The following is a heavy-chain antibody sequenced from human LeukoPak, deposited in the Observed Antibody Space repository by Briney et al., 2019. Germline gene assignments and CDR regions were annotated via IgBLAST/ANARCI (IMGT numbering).Heavy chain of an antibody. CDR1: GGSISSSNW. D-gene: IGHD3-10*01. Sequence: SGTLSLTCAVSGGSISSSNWWSWVRQPPGKGLEWIGEIYRSGSANYNPSLMSRVAISVDSSKNHFSLNLRSVTAADTAVYYCARLPLGAFAEFLNFDYWGQGIPVTVSS. CDR3: ARLPLGAFAEFLNFDY. J-gene: IGHJ4*02. CDR2: IYRSGSA. V-gene: IGHV4-4*02.